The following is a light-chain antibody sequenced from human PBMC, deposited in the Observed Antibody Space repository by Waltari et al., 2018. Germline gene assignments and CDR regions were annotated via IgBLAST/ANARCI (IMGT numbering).Light chain of an antibody. V-gene: IGLV1-44*01. CDR3: AAWDDSLNGVV. J-gene: IGLJ2*01. Sequence: QSVLAQPPSASGTPGQRITIPCSGDSSNIGRNTFNWYQQLPGPAPELLIYGTNQRPSGVPDRFSGSKSGTSASLAISGLHSEDEADYYCAAWDDSLNGVVFGGGTKLTVL. CDR2: GTN. CDR1: SSNIGRNT.